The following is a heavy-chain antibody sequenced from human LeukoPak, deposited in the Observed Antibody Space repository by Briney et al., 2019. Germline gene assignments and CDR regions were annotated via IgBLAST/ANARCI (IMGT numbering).Heavy chain of an antibody. D-gene: IGHD3-3*01. Sequence: ASVKVSCKASGYTFTSYGISWVRQAPGQGLEWMGWISAYNGNTNYAQKLQGRVTMTTDTSTSTAYMELRSLRSDDTAVYYCARVSATYYDFWSGYSPFYYVDVWGKGTTVTVSS. CDR2: ISAYNGNT. J-gene: IGHJ6*03. CDR1: GYTFTSYG. CDR3: ARVSATYYDFWSGYSPFYYVDV. V-gene: IGHV1-18*01.